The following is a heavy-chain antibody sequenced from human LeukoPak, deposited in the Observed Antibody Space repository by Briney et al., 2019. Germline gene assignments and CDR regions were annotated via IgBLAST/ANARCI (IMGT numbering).Heavy chain of an antibody. CDR2: ISSSGSTI. J-gene: IGHJ4*02. CDR1: GFTFSSYG. V-gene: IGHV3-48*04. CDR3: ARDEGYSSSWYEGDPIYY. Sequence: PGGTLRLSCAASGFTFSSYGMSWVRQAPGKGLEWVSAISSSGSTIYYADSVKGRFTISRDNAKNSLYLQMNSLRAEDTAVYYCARDEGYSSSWYEGDPIYYWGQGTLVTVSS. D-gene: IGHD6-13*01.